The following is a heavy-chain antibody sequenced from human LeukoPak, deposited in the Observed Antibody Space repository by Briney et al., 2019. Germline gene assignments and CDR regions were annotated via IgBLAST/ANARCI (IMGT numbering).Heavy chain of an antibody. V-gene: IGHV4-59*01. J-gene: IGHJ4*02. CDR2: ISYSGST. CDR3: ARKAYCFDY. Sequence: SETRSLTCTLSGDSINDYYWRWMPHPPGKGLEWIGYISYSGSTNYNPSLKSRVTISVDTSKKQFSLKVSSVTAADTAVYYCARKAYCFDYWGQGTLVSVSS. CDR1: GDSINDYY.